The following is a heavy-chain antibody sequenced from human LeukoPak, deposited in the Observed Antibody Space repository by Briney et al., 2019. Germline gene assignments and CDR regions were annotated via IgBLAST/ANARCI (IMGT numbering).Heavy chain of an antibody. CDR3: ARLVGSNWYHEVLLARDS. CDR1: GDSISSRTYY. J-gene: IGHJ4*02. D-gene: IGHD6-13*01. CDR2: IYTSGST. V-gene: IGHV4-61*02. Sequence: SETLSLTCTVSGDSISSRTYYWSWIRQPAGKGLEWIGRIYTSGSTNYNPSLKSRVTISVDTSKTQLSVKLSSVTAADTAVYYCARLVGSNWYHEVLLARDSWGQGTLVTVSS.